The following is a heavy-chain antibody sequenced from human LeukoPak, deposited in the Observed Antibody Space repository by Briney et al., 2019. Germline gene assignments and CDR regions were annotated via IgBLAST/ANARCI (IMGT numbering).Heavy chain of an antibody. Sequence: SETLSLTCTVSGRSISSYYWRWLRHPAGGGLEWLGRVYTRGSPNSNPSLQSRVTMSVDTSKNQFSLKLTSVTAADTAVYYCASLVSGSGLTCSGGSCYGNYFDYWGQGILVTVSS. J-gene: IGHJ4*02. CDR1: GRSISSYY. CDR3: ASLVSGSGLTCSGGSCYGNYFDY. D-gene: IGHD2-15*01. CDR2: VYTRGSP. V-gene: IGHV4-4*07.